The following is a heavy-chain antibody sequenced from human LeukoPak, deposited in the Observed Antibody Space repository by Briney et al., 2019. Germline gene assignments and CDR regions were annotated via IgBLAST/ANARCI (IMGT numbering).Heavy chain of an antibody. Sequence: GGSLRLSCAASGFTFSSYSMIWVRQAPGKGLEWVSSISSSSSYIYYADSVKGRFTISRDNAKNSLYLQMNSLRAEDTAVYYCASTQRGDYFDYWGQGTLVTVSS. CDR3: ASTQRGDYFDY. CDR2: ISSSSSYI. D-gene: IGHD2-15*01. CDR1: GFTFSSYS. J-gene: IGHJ4*02. V-gene: IGHV3-21*01.